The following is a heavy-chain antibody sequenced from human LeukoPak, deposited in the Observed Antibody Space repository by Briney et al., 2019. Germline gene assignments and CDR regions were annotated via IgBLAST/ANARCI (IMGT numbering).Heavy chain of an antibody. D-gene: IGHD5-12*01. V-gene: IGHV6-1*01. CDR2: TYYRSKWYN. CDR1: GDSVFSNSAA. CDR3: ARARIDSGYDLLGYYYYGMDV. Sequence: SQTLSLTCAISGDSVFSNSAAWSWIRQSPSRGLEWLGRTYYRSKWYNDYAVSVKGRITINPDTSKNQFSLQLKSVTPEDTAVYYCARARIDSGYDLLGYYYYGMDVWGQGTTVTVS. J-gene: IGHJ6*02.